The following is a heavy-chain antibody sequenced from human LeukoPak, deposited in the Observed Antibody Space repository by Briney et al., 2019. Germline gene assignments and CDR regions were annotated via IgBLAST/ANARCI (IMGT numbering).Heavy chain of an antibody. CDR2: INHSGST. D-gene: IGHD3-16*01. V-gene: IGHV4-4*02. CDR1: GGSISSSNW. Sequence: SETLSLTCTVSGGSISSSNWWSWVRQPPGKGLEWIGEINHSGSTNYNPSLKSRVTISVDTSKNQFSLKLSSVTAADTAVYYCARGQGLRLGELPEIWGQGTLVTVSS. CDR3: ARGQGLRLGELPEI. J-gene: IGHJ4*02.